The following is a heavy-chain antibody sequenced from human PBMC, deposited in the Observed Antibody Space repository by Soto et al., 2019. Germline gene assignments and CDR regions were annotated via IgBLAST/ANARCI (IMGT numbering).Heavy chain of an antibody. J-gene: IGHJ4*02. CDR2: LCYSGSP. D-gene: IGHD3-22*01. V-gene: IGHV4-31*03. CDR3: AGSPDSSLGNYYDY. CDR1: CVSISRGGYY. Sequence: SEALSLMSTLSCVSISRGGYYRSSISRHPGKGLEWNGYLCYSGSPDYNPSLMSRVTITVHTAKNQLSFELSSVTAAAMAVSYCAGSPDSSLGNYYDYYGQGTLVTVSS.